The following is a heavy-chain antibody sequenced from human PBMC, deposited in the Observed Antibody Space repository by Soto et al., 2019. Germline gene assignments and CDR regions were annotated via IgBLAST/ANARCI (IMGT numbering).Heavy chain of an antibody. CDR3: ARAWDRSGVFWSSYGMDV. CDR2: IYSAGST. V-gene: IGHV3-66*01. Sequence: GGSLRLSCAASGFTVISNYMSWVLQAPWKGLEWVSVIYSAGSTYYADSVKGRFTISRDNSKNTLYLQMNSLRAEDTAVYYCARAWDRSGVFWSSYGMDVWGQGTTVTVSS. D-gene: IGHD3-22*01. CDR1: GFTVISNY. J-gene: IGHJ6*02.